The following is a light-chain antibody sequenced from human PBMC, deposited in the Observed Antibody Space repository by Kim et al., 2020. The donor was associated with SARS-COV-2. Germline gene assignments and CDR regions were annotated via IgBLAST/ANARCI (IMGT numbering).Light chain of an antibody. J-gene: IGLJ2*01. Sequence: ALGHTVRITCQGDSLRSYYATWYQQKPGQPPILVIYGKNNRPSGIPDRFSGSSSGNTASLTITGTQAGDEADYYCNSRDSNNNVLFGGGTQLTVL. CDR3: NSRDSNNNVL. V-gene: IGLV3-19*01. CDR2: GKN. CDR1: SLRSYY.